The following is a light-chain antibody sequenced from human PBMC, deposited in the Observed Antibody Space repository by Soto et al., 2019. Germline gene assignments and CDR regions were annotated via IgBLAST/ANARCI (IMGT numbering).Light chain of an antibody. V-gene: IGKV3-20*01. CDR2: GAS. CDR3: QQYGSAPII. Sequence: EIVLTQSPGTLSLSPGERATLSCRASQSVSSSYLAWYQQKPGQAPRLLMYGASNRATGIPDRFSGSGSGTDFTLPISRLEPEDFAVYYCQQYGSAPIIFGQGTRLEIK. CDR1: QSVSSSY. J-gene: IGKJ5*01.